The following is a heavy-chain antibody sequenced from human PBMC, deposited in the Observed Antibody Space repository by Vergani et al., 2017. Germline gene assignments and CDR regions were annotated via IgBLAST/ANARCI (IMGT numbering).Heavy chain of an antibody. CDR3: AKSTVTTVFDY. D-gene: IGHD4-17*01. V-gene: IGHV3-48*04. CDR2: ISSSGSTI. J-gene: IGHJ4*02. CDR1: GFTFSSYG. Sequence: VQLVESGGGVVQPGRSLRLSCAASGFTFSSYGMHWVRQAPGKGLEWVSYISSSGSTIYYADSVKGRFTISRDNAKNSLYLQMNSLRAEDTAVYYCAKSTVTTVFDYWGQGTLVTVSS.